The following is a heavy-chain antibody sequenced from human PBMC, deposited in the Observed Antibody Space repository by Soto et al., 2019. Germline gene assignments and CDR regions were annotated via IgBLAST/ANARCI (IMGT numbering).Heavy chain of an antibody. D-gene: IGHD6-13*01. Sequence: GGSLRLSCSASGFTFSSYAMHWVRQAPGKGLEYVSAISSNGGSTYYADSVKGRFTISRDNSKNTLYLQMSSLRAEDTAVYYCVKDKGRTMAAAGTLDYWGQGTLVTVSS. CDR2: ISSNGGST. J-gene: IGHJ4*02. V-gene: IGHV3-64D*06. CDR3: VKDKGRTMAAAGTLDY. CDR1: GFTFSSYA.